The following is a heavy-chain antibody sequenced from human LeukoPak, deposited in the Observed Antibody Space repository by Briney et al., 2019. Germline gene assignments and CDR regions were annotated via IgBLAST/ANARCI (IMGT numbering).Heavy chain of an antibody. CDR3: ARENGYRRGFDY. Sequence: SVKVSCKASGGTFSSYAISWVRQAPGQGLEWMGGIIPIFGTANYAQKFQGRVTMTRDTSTSTIYMELSSLRSEDTAVYYCARENGYRRGFDYWGRGTLVTVSS. CDR2: IIPIFGTA. V-gene: IGHV1-69*05. CDR1: GGTFSSYA. D-gene: IGHD5-18*01. J-gene: IGHJ4*02.